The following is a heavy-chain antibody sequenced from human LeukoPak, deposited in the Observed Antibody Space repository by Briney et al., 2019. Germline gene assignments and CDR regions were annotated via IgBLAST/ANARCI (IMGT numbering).Heavy chain of an antibody. CDR1: GGSFSGYY. J-gene: IGHJ4*02. V-gene: IGHV4-34*01. Sequence: SETLSLTCAVYGGSFSGYYWSWIRQPPGKGLEWIGEINHSGSTNYNPSLKSRVTISVDTSKNQFSLKLSSVTAADTAVYYCARHIYSGYTYYFDYWGQGTLVTVSS. CDR2: INHSGST. D-gene: IGHD5-18*01. CDR3: ARHIYSGYTYYFDY.